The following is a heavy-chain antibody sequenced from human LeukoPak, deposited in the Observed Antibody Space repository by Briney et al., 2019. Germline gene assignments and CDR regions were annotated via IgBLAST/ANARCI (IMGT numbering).Heavy chain of an antibody. V-gene: IGHV4-38-2*02. Sequence: SETLSLTCTVSGYSISTGDYWDWIRQPPGKGLEWIGTFYHGGSTYYNPSLKSRVTISVDTSKKQFSLKLRSVTAADTAVYYCARAVEDFYYYMDVWGKGTTVTVSS. CDR1: GYSISTGDY. J-gene: IGHJ6*03. D-gene: IGHD6-19*01. CDR3: ARAVEDFYYYMDV. CDR2: FYHGGST.